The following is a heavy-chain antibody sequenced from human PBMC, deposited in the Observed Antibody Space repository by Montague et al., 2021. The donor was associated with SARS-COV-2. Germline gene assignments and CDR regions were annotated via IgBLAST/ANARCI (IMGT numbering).Heavy chain of an antibody. CDR3: ARAHSGSWAHLDN. D-gene: IGHD5-12*01. CDR2: IYTSGTT. V-gene: IGHV4-61*02. CDR1: GGSISSGSYY. J-gene: IGHJ4*02. Sequence: SQILSLTCTVSGGSISSGSYYWSWIRQPAGKGLEWIGRIYTSGTTDYSFSLKSRVTISVDTSKNQFSLKLTSVTAADTAVYYCARAHSGSWAHLDNWGQGSLVTVSS.